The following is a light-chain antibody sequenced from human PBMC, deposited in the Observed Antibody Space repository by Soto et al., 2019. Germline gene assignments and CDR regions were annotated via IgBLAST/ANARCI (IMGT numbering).Light chain of an antibody. CDR3: QSYDSSLSGWV. Sequence: QSVLTQPPSVSGAPGQRVTISCTGSSSHIGAGYDVHWYQQLPGTAPKLLIYGNSNRPSGVPDRFSGSKSGTSASLAITGLQDEDEADYYCQSYDSSLSGWVFGGGTKLTVL. CDR1: SSHIGAGYD. CDR2: GNS. V-gene: IGLV1-40*01. J-gene: IGLJ3*02.